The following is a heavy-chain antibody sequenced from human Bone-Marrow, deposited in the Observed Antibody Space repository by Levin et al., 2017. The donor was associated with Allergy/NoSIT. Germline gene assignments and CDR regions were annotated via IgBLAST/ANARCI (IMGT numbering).Heavy chain of an antibody. CDR3: ASLAWIRAWSFDY. J-gene: IGHJ4*02. CDR2: FYYPGST. D-gene: IGHD3-10*01. V-gene: IGHV4-39*01. Sequence: SETLSLTCTVSGGSISIYNYYWGWIRQPPGKGLEWIGSFYYPGSTYYNPSLKSRLTISVDTSKNQFSLKLNSVTAADTALYYCASLAWIRAWSFDYWGQGALVTVSS. CDR1: GGSISIYNYY.